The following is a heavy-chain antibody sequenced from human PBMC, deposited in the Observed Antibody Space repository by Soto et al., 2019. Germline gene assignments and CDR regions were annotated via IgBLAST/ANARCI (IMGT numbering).Heavy chain of an antibody. CDR3: SRDQYFSMDV. CDR1: GFTFGDYA. J-gene: IGHJ6*02. CDR2: VRSKAYGGTT. V-gene: IGHV3-49*03. Sequence: GGSLRLSCTASGFTFGDYAMSWFRQAPGKGLEWVGFVRSKAYGGTTEYAASVKGRFTISRDDSRSIAYLQMNSLKTEDTAMYYCSRDQYFSMDVWGQGTTVTASS.